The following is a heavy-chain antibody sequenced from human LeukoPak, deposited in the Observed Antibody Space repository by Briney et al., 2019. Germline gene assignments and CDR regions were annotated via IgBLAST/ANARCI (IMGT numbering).Heavy chain of an antibody. J-gene: IGHJ6*03. D-gene: IGHD3-10*02. Sequence: SVKVSCKASGGTFDSYAINWVRQAPGQGLDWMGGFLPIFGTPNYAQKFQGRVTISADESTRTAYMELSSLRSEDTAVYYCVEDVQSAVVQGDDQYYYMDVWGKGTTVTVSS. CDR1: GGTFDSYA. CDR3: VEDVQSAVVQGDDQYYYMDV. V-gene: IGHV1-69*01. CDR2: FLPIFGTP.